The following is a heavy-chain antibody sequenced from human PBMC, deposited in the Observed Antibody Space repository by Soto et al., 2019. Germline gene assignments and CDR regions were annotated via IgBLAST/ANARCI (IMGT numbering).Heavy chain of an antibody. V-gene: IGHV3-30-3*01. Sequence: QVQLVESGGGVVQPGRSLRLSCAASGFTFSSYAMHWVRQAPGKGLEWVAGISYDGSNKYYADSVKGRFTISRDKSKNTLYQQMNSLRAEDTAVYYGARADTARGVGYYGMDVWGQGTTVTVSS. J-gene: IGHJ6*02. CDR3: ARADTARGVGYYGMDV. CDR1: GFTFSSYA. D-gene: IGHD6-6*01. CDR2: ISYDGSNK.